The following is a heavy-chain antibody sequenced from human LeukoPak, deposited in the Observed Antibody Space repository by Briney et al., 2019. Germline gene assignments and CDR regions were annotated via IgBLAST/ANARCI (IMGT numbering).Heavy chain of an antibody. CDR2: INPNSGGT. D-gene: IGHD3-10*01. Sequence: ASVKVSRKASGYIFTAYYMYWVRQAPGQGLEWMGWINPNSGGTNYAQNFQGRVTMTRDTSIRTVYMELSRLRSDDTAVYYCANTYALGNYYKGGFDPWGQGTLVTVSS. V-gene: IGHV1-2*02. CDR1: GYIFTAYY. CDR3: ANTYALGNYYKGGFDP. J-gene: IGHJ5*02.